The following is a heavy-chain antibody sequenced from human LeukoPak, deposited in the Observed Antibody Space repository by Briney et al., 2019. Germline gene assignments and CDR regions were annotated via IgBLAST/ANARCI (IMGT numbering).Heavy chain of an antibody. CDR3: TRIGDGYPY. Sequence: ASVTVSCKASGYIFTAYYLHWVRQAPGQGPEWMGWIKADSGDTNYARKFQGRVTMTRDTSITTVYMELSSLTSDDTAVYYCTRIGDGYPYWGQGSLVTVS. J-gene: IGHJ4*02. V-gene: IGHV1-2*02. D-gene: IGHD5-24*01. CDR2: IKADSGDT. CDR1: GYIFTAYY.